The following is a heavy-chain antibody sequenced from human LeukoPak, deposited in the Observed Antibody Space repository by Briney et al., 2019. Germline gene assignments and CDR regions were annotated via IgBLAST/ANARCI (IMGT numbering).Heavy chain of an antibody. CDR1: GFTFSSYA. CDR3: ASSDTGGYSSRSTDY. D-gene: IGHD6-13*01. J-gene: IGHJ4*02. V-gene: IGHV3-30-3*01. Sequence: PGGSLRLSCAASGFTFSSYAMPWVRQAPGKGLEWVAVISYDGSNKYYADSVKGRFTISRDNSKNTLYLQMNSLRAEDTAVYYCASSDTGGYSSRSTDYWGQGTLVTVSS. CDR2: ISYDGSNK.